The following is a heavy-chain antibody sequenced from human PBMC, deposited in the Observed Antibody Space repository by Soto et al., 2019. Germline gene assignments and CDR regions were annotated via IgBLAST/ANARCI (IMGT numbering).Heavy chain of an antibody. Sequence: EVQLLESGGGLVQPGGSLRLSCAASGFTFSNYAMSWFRQAPGKGMEWVSAINNGGDTYYADSVKGRFTISRDNSKNTLSLQMTSLRAEDTAVYYCAKEGKEAAFDLWGQGTMVTVAS. J-gene: IGHJ3*01. CDR2: INNGGDT. CDR3: AKEGKEAAFDL. V-gene: IGHV3-23*01. CDR1: GFTFSNYA.